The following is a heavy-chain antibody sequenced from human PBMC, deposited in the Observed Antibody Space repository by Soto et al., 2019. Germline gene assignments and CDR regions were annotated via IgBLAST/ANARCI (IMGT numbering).Heavy chain of an antibody. D-gene: IGHD5-12*01. J-gene: IGHJ6*02. CDR2: MYYSGST. V-gene: IGHV4-59*12. Sequence: SETLSLTCTVSGGSISSYYCSWIRQPPGKGLEWIGYMYYSGSTNYNPSLKSRVTISVDTSKNEFSLKVNSVTAADTAVYFCAREKWVATDFYGLDVWGQGTTVTSP. CDR3: AREKWVATDFYGLDV. CDR1: GGSISSYY.